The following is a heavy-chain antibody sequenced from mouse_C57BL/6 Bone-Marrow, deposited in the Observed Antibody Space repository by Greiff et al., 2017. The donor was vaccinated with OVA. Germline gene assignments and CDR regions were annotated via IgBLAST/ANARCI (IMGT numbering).Heavy chain of an antibody. Sequence: EVQLQQSGAELVRPGASVKLSCTASGFNIKDDYMHWVKQGPEQGLEWIGWIDPENGDTEYASKFQGKATITADTSSNTAYLQLSSLTSEDTAVYYCTRRDYYSTGYFDVWGTGTTVTVSS. CDR2: IDPENGDT. J-gene: IGHJ1*03. CDR3: TRRDYYSTGYFDV. D-gene: IGHD1-1*01. CDR1: GFNIKDDY. V-gene: IGHV14-4*01.